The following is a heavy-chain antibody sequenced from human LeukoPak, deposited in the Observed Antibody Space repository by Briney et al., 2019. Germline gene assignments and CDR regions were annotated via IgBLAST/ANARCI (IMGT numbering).Heavy chain of an antibody. CDR1: GFTFSSYA. CDR2: ISGSGDST. CDR3: AKTRPLDSSSWSHGDY. V-gene: IGHV3-23*01. J-gene: IGHJ4*02. D-gene: IGHD6-13*01. Sequence: GGSLRLSCAASGFTFSSYAMSWVRQAPGKGLEWVSAISGSGDSTCYGDSVKGRFTISRDNSKNTLYLQMNSLRAEDTAVYYCAKTRPLDSSSWSHGDYWGQGTLVTVSS.